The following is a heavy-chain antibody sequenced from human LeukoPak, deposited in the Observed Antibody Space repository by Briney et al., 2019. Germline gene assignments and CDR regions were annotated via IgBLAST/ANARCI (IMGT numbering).Heavy chain of an antibody. Sequence: SETLSLTCTVSGGSISSYYWSWIRQPPGKGLEWIGYIYYSGSTNYNPSLKSRVTISVDRSKNQFSLKLSSVTAADTAVYYCARDRWGVVYGDDYYYGMDVWGQGTTVTVSS. CDR2: IYYSGST. CDR1: GGSISSYY. D-gene: IGHD4-17*01. J-gene: IGHJ6*02. V-gene: IGHV4-59*12. CDR3: ARDRWGVVYGDDYYYGMDV.